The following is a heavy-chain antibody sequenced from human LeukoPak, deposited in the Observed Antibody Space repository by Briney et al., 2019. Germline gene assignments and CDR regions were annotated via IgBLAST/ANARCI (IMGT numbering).Heavy chain of an antibody. J-gene: IGHJ4*02. CDR3: AKGVDYCSGGSCPADY. CDR2: ISYDGNNK. CDR1: GFAFSNYG. Sequence: GGSLRLSCAASGFAFSNYGIHWVRQAPGKGLEWVAVISYDGNNKYYADSVKGRFTISRDNSKNTLFLQMNSLRAEDTAVYYCAKGVDYCSGGSCPADYWGPGTLVTVSS. V-gene: IGHV3-30*18. D-gene: IGHD2-15*01.